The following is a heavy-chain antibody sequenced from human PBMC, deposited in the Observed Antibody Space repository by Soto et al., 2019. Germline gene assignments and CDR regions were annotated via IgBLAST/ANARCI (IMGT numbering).Heavy chain of an antibody. CDR2: ISWNSGSI. V-gene: IGHV3-9*01. Sequence: GGSLRLSCAASGFTFDDYAMHWVRQAPGKGLEWVSGISWNSGSIGYADSVKGRFTISRDNAKNSLYLQMNSLRAEDTALYYCAKGPYSSSWPNWFDPWGQGTLVTVSS. D-gene: IGHD6-13*01. CDR1: GFTFDDYA. CDR3: AKGPYSSSWPNWFDP. J-gene: IGHJ5*02.